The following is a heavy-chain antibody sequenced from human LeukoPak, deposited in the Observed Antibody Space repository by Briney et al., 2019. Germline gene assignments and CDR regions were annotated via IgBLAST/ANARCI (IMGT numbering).Heavy chain of an antibody. CDR1: NSAFSRDSY. D-gene: IGHD5-24*01. CDR2: IFHSGTT. V-gene: IGHV4-38-2*02. Sequence: SEALSLTCNVSNSAFSRDSYWGWLRQPPGKRLEWIGTIFHSGTTYYSPSLESRVTISVDKSKRHFSLRLTSVTAADTAVYFCMREPGTNGYRHYYFDLWGRGALVTVSS. CDR3: MREPGTNGYRHYYFDL. J-gene: IGHJ2*01.